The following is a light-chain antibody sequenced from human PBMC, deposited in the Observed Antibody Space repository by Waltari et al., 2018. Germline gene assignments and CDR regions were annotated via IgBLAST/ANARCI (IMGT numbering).Light chain of an antibody. V-gene: IGKV2-28*01. CDR3: MQSLQTPLT. J-gene: IGKJ4*01. CDR2: CGS. Sequence: DIVMTQSPLSLPVTPGEPASISCRSSQSLRHSNGINYLDCYLQKPGQSPHLRIYCGSDRASGVPDRFTRSASGTDFTLKISRVEAEDVGVYYCMQSLQTPLTSGGGTKVEIK. CDR1: QSLRHSNGINY.